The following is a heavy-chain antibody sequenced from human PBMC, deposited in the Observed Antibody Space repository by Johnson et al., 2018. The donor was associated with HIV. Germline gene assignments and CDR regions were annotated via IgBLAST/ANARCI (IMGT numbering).Heavy chain of an antibody. J-gene: IGHJ3*02. CDR1: GFTFSNYA. D-gene: IGHD3-16*01. Sequence: QVQLVESGGGVVQPGRSLRLSCAASGFTFSNYAMHWVRQAPGKGLEWVAVIWYDGTTAFYADSVKGRFTISRDTSKKMLYLQMNSLRVDDTAVYYCAKTGGGAALDSWGQGTMVTVSS. CDR3: AKTGGGAALDS. CDR2: IWYDGTTA. V-gene: IGHV3-33*03.